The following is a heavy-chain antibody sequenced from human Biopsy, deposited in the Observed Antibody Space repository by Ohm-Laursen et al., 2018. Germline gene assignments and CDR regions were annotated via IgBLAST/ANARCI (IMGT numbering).Heavy chain of an antibody. CDR3: ALQSVAQMKDFDY. CDR1: GSSFTGYY. Sequence: GSSVKVSCKASGSSFTGYYIHWVRQAPGQGLEWMGWISPKSGDTNYAHKFQGNITMTRDTSMSTAYMGMSRLRCDDTAVYYCALQSVAQMKDFDYWGQGTLVTVSS. D-gene: IGHD6-19*01. J-gene: IGHJ4*02. CDR2: ISPKSGDT. V-gene: IGHV1-2*02.